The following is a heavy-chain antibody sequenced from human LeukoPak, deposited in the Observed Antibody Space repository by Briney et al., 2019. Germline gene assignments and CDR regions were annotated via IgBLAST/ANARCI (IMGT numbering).Heavy chain of an antibody. V-gene: IGHV1-69*13. CDR2: IIPIFGTA. D-gene: IGHD5-24*01. J-gene: IGHJ4*02. CDR1: GGTFSSYA. CDR3: ARAGRDGYNGDY. Sequence: SAKVSCKASGGTFSSYAISWVRQAPGQGLEWMGGIIPIFGTANYAQKFQGRVTITADESTSTAYMELSSLRSEDTAVYYCARAGRDGYNGDYWGQGTLVTVSS.